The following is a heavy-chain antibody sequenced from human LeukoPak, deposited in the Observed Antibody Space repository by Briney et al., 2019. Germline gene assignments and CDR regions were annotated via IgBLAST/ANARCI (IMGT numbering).Heavy chain of an antibody. CDR3: ARDSSSWGVHYY. D-gene: IGHD3-10*01. J-gene: IGHJ4*02. CDR1: GGSISTYY. Sequence: SETLSLTCIVSGGSISTYYWSWIRQPAGKGLEWIGRIYTSGSTNYNPSLKSRVTISVDTSKNQFSLKLSSVTAADTAVYYCARDSSSWGVHYYWGQGTLVTVSS. CDR2: IYTSGST. V-gene: IGHV4-4*07.